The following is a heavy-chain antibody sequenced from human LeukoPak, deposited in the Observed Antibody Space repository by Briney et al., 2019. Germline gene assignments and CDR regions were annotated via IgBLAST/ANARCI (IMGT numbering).Heavy chain of an antibody. Sequence: GASMKVSCKASGYTFSDFYIHWVRQAPGQGLEYVGWITPKCGDTYSPQRFQGRVTMTRDASISTAYMELSSLRSDDTAVYFCARVRLADERAWAYWGQGTLVTVSS. D-gene: IGHD3-3*02. CDR2: ITPKCGDT. CDR1: GYTFSDFY. CDR3: ARVRLADERAWAY. V-gene: IGHV1-2*02. J-gene: IGHJ4*02.